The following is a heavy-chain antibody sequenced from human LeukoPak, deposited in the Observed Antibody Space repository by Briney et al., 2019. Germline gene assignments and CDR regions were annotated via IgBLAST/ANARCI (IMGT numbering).Heavy chain of an antibody. CDR1: GFTFSTYA. D-gene: IGHD2-15*01. CDR3: ARSQYCSGGSCYRLGDY. CDR2: IWHDGSNK. J-gene: IGHJ4*02. Sequence: GGSLRLSCAASGFTFSTYAMYWVRQAPGKGLEWVAVIWHDGSNKYYADSVKGRFTISRDNSKNTLYLQMDSLRAEDTAVYYCARSQYCSGGSCYRLGDYWGQGTLVTVSS. V-gene: IGHV3-33*01.